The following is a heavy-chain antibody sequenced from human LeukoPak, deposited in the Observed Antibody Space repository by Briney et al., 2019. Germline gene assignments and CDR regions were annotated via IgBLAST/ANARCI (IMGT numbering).Heavy chain of an antibody. CDR1: GYSFNSQG. V-gene: IGHV7-4-1*02. CDR2: INTNTGNP. Sequence: GASMKVSCKASGYSFNSQGMNWVRQAPGQGLEWMGWINTNTGNPAYAQGFTGRFVFSLDTSVSTAYLQISSLKAEDTAVYYCARDAVPGYSSSWYQHYYYYYMDVWGKVTTVTISS. CDR3: ARDAVPGYSSSWYQHYYYYYMDV. J-gene: IGHJ6*03. D-gene: IGHD6-13*01.